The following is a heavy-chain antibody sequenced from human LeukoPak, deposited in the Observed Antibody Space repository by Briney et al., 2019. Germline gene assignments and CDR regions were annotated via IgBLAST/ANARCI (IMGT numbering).Heavy chain of an antibody. CDR3: ARDSGGNSDY. CDR2: ISAYNGNT. J-gene: IGHJ4*02. Sequence: GASVTVSCKASGYTFTGYYMHWVRQAPGQGLEWMGWISAYNGNTNYAQKLQGRVTMTTDTSTSTAYMELRSLRSDDTAVYYCARDSGGNSDYWGQGTLVTVSS. V-gene: IGHV1-18*04. CDR1: GYTFTGYY. D-gene: IGHD4-23*01.